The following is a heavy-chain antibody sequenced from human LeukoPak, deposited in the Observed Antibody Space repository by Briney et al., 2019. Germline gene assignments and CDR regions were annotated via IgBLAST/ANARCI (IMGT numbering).Heavy chain of an antibody. CDR3: VSRGCTANACFVSSFNCFDH. J-gene: IGHJ4*02. D-gene: IGHD2-8*02. CDR2: INQDGSEK. CDR1: GLPFSRYW. Sequence: PGGSLLLSCAASGLPFSRYWLTWVRQAPGKGLEWVANINQDGSEKNYVDSVKGRFTICRDNAKSSLYLQMNSLRDEDTAVYHCVSRGCTANACFVSSFNCFDHWGQGSLVTVSS. V-gene: IGHV3-7*03.